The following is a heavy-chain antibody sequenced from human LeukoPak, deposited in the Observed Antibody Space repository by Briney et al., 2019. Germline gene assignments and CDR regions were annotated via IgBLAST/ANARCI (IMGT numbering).Heavy chain of an antibody. J-gene: IGHJ4*02. Sequence: GGSLRLSCAASGFTFNSYEMNWVRQAPGKRLEWVSYINSGGSAIYYADSVKGRFTISRDNAKNSLYLQMNSLRADDTAVYYCARGGSYVHYWGQGTLVTVSS. CDR3: ARGGSYVHY. V-gene: IGHV3-48*03. CDR2: INSGGSAI. D-gene: IGHD1-26*01. CDR1: GFTFNSYE.